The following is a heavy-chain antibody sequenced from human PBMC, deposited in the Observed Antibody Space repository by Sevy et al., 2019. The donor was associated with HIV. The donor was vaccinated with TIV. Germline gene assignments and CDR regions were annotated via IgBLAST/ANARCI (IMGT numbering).Heavy chain of an antibody. CDR1: GYTFTGHF. CDR3: ARAAGEGISPALDY. J-gene: IGHJ4*02. V-gene: IGHV1-2*02. Sequence: ASVEVSCKSSGYTFTGHFLHWVRQAPGQGLEWMGWINPHNGGTNYAQQFQGGVTFTRDTSISTVHMVMSGLTSDDTAVYYCARAAGEGISPALDYWGQGTLVTVSS. CDR2: INPHNGGT. D-gene: IGHD3-10*01.